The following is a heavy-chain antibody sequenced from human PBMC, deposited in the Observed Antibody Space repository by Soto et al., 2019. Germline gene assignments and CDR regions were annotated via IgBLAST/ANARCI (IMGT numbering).Heavy chain of an antibody. CDR2: ISYDGSNK. V-gene: IGHV3-30-3*01. CDR1: GFTFSSYA. CDR3: ARDKLQWLVQQSFDY. D-gene: IGHD6-19*01. J-gene: IGHJ4*02. Sequence: PGGSPRLSCAASGFTFSSYAMHWVRQAPGKGLEWVAVISYDGSNKYYADSVKGRFTISRDNSKNTLYLQMNSLRAEDTAVYYCARDKLQWLVQQSFDYWGQGTLLTVSS.